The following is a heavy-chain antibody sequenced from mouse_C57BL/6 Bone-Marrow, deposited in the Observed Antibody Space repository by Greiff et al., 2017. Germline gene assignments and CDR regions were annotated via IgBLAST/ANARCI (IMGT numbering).Heavy chain of an antibody. J-gene: IGHJ3*01. D-gene: IGHD3-3*01. CDR3: ARHVGQLPFVY. CDR2: ISSVGSYT. Sequence: EVQRVESGGDLVKPGGSLKLSCAASGFTFSSYGMSWVRQTPDKRLEWVATISSVGSYTYYPDSVKGRFTISRDNAKNTLYLQMSSLKSEDTAMYYCARHVGQLPFVYWGQGTLGTVSA. CDR1: GFTFSSYG. V-gene: IGHV5-6*01.